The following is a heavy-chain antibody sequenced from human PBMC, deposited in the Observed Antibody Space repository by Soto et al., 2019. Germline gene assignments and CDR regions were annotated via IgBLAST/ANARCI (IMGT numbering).Heavy chain of an antibody. J-gene: IGHJ5*02. Sequence: ASVKVSCKASGGTFSSYAISWVRQAPGQGLEWMGGIIPIFGTANYAQKFQGRVTITADESTSTAYMELSSLRSEDTAVYYCAREDSSSSGVGNWFDPWGQGTLVTVSS. CDR1: GGTFSSYA. V-gene: IGHV1-69*13. CDR2: IIPIFGTA. D-gene: IGHD6-6*01. CDR3: AREDSSSSGVGNWFDP.